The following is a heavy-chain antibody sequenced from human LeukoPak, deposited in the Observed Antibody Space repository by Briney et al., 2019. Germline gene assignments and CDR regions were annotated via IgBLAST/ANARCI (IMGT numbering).Heavy chain of an antibody. D-gene: IGHD5-24*01. CDR2: INPSGGST. CDR1: GYTFTSYY. Sequence: ASVKVSCKASGYTFTSYYVHWVRQAPGQGLEWMGIINPSGGSTSYAQKFQGRVTMTRDTSTSTVYMELSSLRSEDTAVYYCARDEAEMGQDYWGQGTLVTVSS. J-gene: IGHJ4*02. V-gene: IGHV1-46*01. CDR3: ARDEAEMGQDY.